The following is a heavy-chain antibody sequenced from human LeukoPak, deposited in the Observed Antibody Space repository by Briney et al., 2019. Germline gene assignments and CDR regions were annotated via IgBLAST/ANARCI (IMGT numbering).Heavy chain of an antibody. CDR2: IKQDGSEK. Sequence: GGSLRLSCAASGFTFSSYWMGWVRQAPGEGLEWVANIKQDGSEKYYVDSVKGRFTISRDNAKNSLYLQMNSLRAEDTAVYYCAKDLVVPAANAFYYYYYMDVWGKGTTVTVSS. V-gene: IGHV3-7*01. J-gene: IGHJ6*03. CDR3: AKDLVVPAANAFYYYYYMDV. CDR1: GFTFSSYW. D-gene: IGHD2-2*01.